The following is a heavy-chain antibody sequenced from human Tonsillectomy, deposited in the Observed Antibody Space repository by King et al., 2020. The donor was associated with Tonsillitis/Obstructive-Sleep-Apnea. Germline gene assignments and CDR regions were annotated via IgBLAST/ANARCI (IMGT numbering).Heavy chain of an antibody. D-gene: IGHD4-23*01. CDR3: ATLYGGTRTFDY. V-gene: IGHV4-59*01. J-gene: IGHJ4*02. CDR1: GGSISSYY. Sequence: QLQLQESGPGLVKPSETLSLTCTVSGGSISSYYWSWIRQPPGKGLEWIGYIYYSGRTNYNPSLKSRVTISVDTSKNQFSLKLSSVTAADTAVYYCATLYGGTRTFDYWGQGTLVTVSS. CDR2: IYYSGRT.